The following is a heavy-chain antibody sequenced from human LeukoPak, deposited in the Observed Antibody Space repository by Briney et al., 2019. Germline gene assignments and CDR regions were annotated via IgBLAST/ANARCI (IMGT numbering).Heavy chain of an antibody. Sequence: GGPLRPSCAASGFTFSSYAMSWVRQAPGKGLEWVSAISGSGGSTYYADSVKGRFTISRDNSKNTLYLQMNSLRAEDTAVYYCANQYYDFWSGYPNWFDPWGQGTLVTVSS. V-gene: IGHV3-23*01. CDR3: ANQYYDFWSGYPNWFDP. CDR2: ISGSGGST. CDR1: GFTFSSYA. D-gene: IGHD3-3*01. J-gene: IGHJ5*02.